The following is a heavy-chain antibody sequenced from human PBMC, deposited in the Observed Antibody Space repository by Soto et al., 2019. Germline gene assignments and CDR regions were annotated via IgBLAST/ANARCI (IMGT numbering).Heavy chain of an antibody. D-gene: IGHD1-1*01. J-gene: IGHJ3*02. CDR2: IRATVGTT. Sequence: EVQLLESGGGLAQPGGSLRLSCAASGFIFSNYAMSWVRQAPGKGLEWVSSIRATVGTTYYADSVKGRFTISRDNSKNTLYLQMNSLRADDTAVYYCANLRGPRRSGTDALDIWGQGTVVSVSS. CDR3: ANLRGPRRSGTDALDI. CDR1: GFIFSNYA. V-gene: IGHV3-23*01.